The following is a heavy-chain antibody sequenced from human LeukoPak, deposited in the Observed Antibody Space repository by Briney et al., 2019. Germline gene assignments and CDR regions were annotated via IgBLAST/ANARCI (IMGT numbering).Heavy chain of an antibody. Sequence: GRSLRLSCAASGFTFSSYAMHWVRQAPGKGLEWVAIISYDGSNKYYADSVKGRFTISRDNSQSTLYLQMNSLRAEDTAVYYCASGGSYSYYYFNRWGQGTLVTVSS. V-gene: IGHV3-30-3*01. CDR1: GFTFSSYA. CDR2: ISYDGSNK. D-gene: IGHD1-26*01. J-gene: IGHJ4*02. CDR3: ASGGSYSYYYFNR.